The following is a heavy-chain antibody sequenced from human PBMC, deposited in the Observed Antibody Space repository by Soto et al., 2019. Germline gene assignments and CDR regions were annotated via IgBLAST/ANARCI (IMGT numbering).Heavy chain of an antibody. CDR1: GGSISSGGYY. J-gene: IGHJ4*02. CDR3: XXXXXSXWTSG. V-gene: IGHV4-31*01. CDR2: IYYSGST. D-gene: IGHD6-19*01. Sequence: QVQLQEPGPGLVKPSQTLSLTCTVSGGSISSGGYYWSWIRQHPGKGLEWIGYIYYSGSTYYNPPLXXXXXXXXXXXXXXXXXXXXXXXXXXXXXXXXXXXXXSXWTSGWGQGTLVTVSS.